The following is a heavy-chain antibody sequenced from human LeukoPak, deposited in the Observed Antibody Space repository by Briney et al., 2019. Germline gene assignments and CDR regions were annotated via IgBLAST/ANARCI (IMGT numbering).Heavy chain of an antibody. V-gene: IGHV1-18*01. Sequence: GASVKVSCKASGYTFTSYGISWVRQAPGQGLEWMGWISAYNGNTNYAQKLQGRVTMTTDTSTSTAYMELRSLRSDDTAVYYCARSWPDHDSSGASDYFDYWGQGTLVTVSS. J-gene: IGHJ4*02. CDR1: GYTFTSYG. CDR2: ISAYNGNT. CDR3: ARSWPDHDSSGASDYFDY. D-gene: IGHD3-22*01.